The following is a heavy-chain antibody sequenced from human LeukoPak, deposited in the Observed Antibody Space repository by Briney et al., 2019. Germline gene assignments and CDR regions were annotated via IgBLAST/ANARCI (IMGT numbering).Heavy chain of an antibody. CDR2: INPNSGNT. V-gene: IGHV1-8*03. J-gene: IGHJ4*02. Sequence: ASVKVSCKASGYTFTGYYMHWVRQAPGQGLEWMGRINPNSGNTGYAQKFQGRVTITRNTSISTAYMELSSLRSEDTAVYYCARAAYDYGDYGVGYWGQGTLVAVSS. D-gene: IGHD4-17*01. CDR3: ARAAYDYGDYGVGY. CDR1: GYTFTGYY.